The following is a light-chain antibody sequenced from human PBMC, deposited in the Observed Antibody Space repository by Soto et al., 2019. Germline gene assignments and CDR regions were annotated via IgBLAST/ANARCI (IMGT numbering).Light chain of an antibody. Sequence: QSALTQPASVSGSPGQSIAISCIGTSSYVGAYDYVSWYQQHPDRAPKLMIYEVSNRPSGVSNRFSGSKSVNTATLTISGLQAEDEADYYCSSYTSSSTRVFGTGNKLTVL. CDR1: SSYVGAYDY. V-gene: IGLV2-14*03. CDR3: SSYTSSSTRV. J-gene: IGLJ1*01. CDR2: EVS.